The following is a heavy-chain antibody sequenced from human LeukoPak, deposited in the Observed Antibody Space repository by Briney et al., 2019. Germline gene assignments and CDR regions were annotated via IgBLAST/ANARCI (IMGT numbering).Heavy chain of an antibody. D-gene: IGHD2-21*02. CDR2: INPDGRDT. J-gene: IGHJ1*01. Sequence: GGSLRLSCEASGFIFNTYAMNWVRQAPGKGLEWVAHINPDGRDTYYVDSVKGRFTISRDNAQNSMYLQMNSLRVEDTAVYYCTSWGDTTAEYFQRWGQGTLVTVSS. CDR3: TSWGDTTAEYFQR. CDR1: GFIFNTYA. V-gene: IGHV3-7*01.